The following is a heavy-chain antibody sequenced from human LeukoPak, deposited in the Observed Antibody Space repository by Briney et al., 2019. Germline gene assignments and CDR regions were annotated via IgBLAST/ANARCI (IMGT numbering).Heavy chain of an antibody. V-gene: IGHV4-61*02. CDR1: GGSISSGRYY. CDR3: ARQGGYCDASSCYSGDYYYYHGMDV. J-gene: IGHJ6*02. D-gene: IGHD2-2*02. CDR2: LSSTGST. Sequence: PSQTLSLTCTVSGGSISSGRYYWSWLRQPAGKALEWIGRLSSTGSTNYNPSLKSRVTISVDPPKNQFALNLSSVTAADTAVYYCARQGGYCDASSCYSGDYYYYHGMDVWGQGTTVTVSS.